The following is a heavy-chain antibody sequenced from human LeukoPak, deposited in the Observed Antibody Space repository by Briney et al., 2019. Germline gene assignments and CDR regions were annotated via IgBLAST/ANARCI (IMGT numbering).Heavy chain of an antibody. CDR2: IYTSGST. D-gene: IGHD3-22*01. J-gene: IGHJ4*02. CDR3: ARVGSSGYYLYFDY. CDR1: GGSISSGSYY. V-gene: IGHV4-61*02. Sequence: SETLSLTCTVSGGSISSGSYYWSWIRQPAGKGLEWIGRIYTSGSTNYNPSLKSRVTISVDTSKNQFSLKLSSVTAADTAVYYCARVGSSGYYLYFDYWGQGTLVTVSS.